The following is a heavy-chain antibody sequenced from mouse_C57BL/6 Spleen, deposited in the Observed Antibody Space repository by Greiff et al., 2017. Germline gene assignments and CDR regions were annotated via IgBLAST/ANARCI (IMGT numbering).Heavy chain of an antibody. Sequence: VQLQQSGPELVKPGASVKIPCKASGYKFTDYNMDWVKQSHGKSLEWIGDINPNNGGTIYNQKFKGKATLTVDKSSSTAYMELRSLTSEDTAVYYCAREDRGYSGGDYWGQGPSVTFSS. D-gene: IGHD2-3*01. CDR2: INPNNGGT. CDR3: AREDRGYSGGDY. J-gene: IGHJ4*01. V-gene: IGHV1-18*01. CDR1: GYKFTDYN.